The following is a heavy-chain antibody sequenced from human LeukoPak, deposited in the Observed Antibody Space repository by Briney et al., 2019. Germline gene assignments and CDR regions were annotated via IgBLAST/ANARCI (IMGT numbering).Heavy chain of an antibody. CDR3: ARDGGHCSSTSCSEIGWFDP. Sequence: TSETLSLTCTVSGGSVSSGSYYWSWIRQPPGKGLEWIGYIYDSGSTNYNPSLKSRVTISVDTSKNQFSLKLSSVTAADTAVYYCARDGGHCSSTSCSEIGWFDPWGQGTLVTVSS. V-gene: IGHV4-61*01. J-gene: IGHJ5*02. CDR1: GGSVSSGSYY. CDR2: IYDSGST. D-gene: IGHD2-2*01.